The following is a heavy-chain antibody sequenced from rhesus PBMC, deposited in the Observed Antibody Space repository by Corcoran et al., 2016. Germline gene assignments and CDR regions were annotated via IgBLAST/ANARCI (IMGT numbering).Heavy chain of an antibody. CDR2: VDPEDGEV. CDR3: AIGIIVGRDY. CDR1: GYTFTDYF. J-gene: IGHJ4*01. V-gene: IGHV1-111*02. D-gene: IGHD6-13*01. Sequence: EVQLMQSGAEVKKPGASVKISCKASGYTFTDYFLHWVRQAPGKGLEWMGRVDPEDGEVVHAQKFQDRVTKPADTSTDTAYMELSSLRSEDTAVYYCAIGIIVGRDYWGQGVLVTVSS.